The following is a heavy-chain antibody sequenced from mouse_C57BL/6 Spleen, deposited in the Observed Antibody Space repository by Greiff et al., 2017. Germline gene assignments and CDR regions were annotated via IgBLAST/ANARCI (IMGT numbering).Heavy chain of an antibody. CDR1: GFTFSSYT. CDR3: ARQSYDYDGWFAY. V-gene: IGHV5-9*01. D-gene: IGHD2-4*01. Sequence: DVKLVESGGGLVKPGGSLKLSCAASGFTFSSYTMSWVRQTPEKRLEWVATISGGGGNTYYPDSVKGRFTISRDNAKNTLYLQMSSLRSEDTALYYCARQSYDYDGWFAYWGQGTLVTVSA. J-gene: IGHJ3*01. CDR2: ISGGGGNT.